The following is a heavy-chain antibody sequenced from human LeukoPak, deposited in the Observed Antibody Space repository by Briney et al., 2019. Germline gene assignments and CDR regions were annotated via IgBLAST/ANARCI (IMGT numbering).Heavy chain of an antibody. CDR2: INSDGSTT. D-gene: IGHD6-13*01. Sequence: GGSLRLSCAASGFTFTSCWMHWVRQAPGKGLVWVSLINSDGSTTKYVDSVEGRFTMSRDNAKNTLYLEMNSLRGEDTAVYYCAKDSAAGTPYYFDYWGQGTLVTVSS. CDR1: GFTFTSCW. V-gene: IGHV3-74*03. CDR3: AKDSAAGTPYYFDY. J-gene: IGHJ4*02.